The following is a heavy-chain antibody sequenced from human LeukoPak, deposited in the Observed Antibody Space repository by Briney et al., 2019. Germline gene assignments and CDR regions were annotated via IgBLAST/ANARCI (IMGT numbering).Heavy chain of an antibody. CDR1: GGSISSSNW. J-gene: IGHJ5*02. Sequence: SGTLSLTCAVSGGSISSSNWWSWVRQPPGKGLEWIGEIYHSGSTNYNPSLKSRVTISVDKSKNQFSLKLSSVTAADTAVYYCARVMEQQLADNWFDPWGQGTLVTVSS. CDR3: ARVMEQQLADNWFDP. V-gene: IGHV4-4*02. CDR2: IYHSGST. D-gene: IGHD6-13*01.